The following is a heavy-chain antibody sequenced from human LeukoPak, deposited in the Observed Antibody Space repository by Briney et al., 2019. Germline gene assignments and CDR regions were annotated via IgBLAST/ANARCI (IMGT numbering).Heavy chain of an antibody. CDR1: GFTFSNYA. CDR3: ASQLPYYYYMTV. CDR2: VNGDGSST. V-gene: IGHV3-74*01. D-gene: IGHD2-2*01. J-gene: IGHJ6*03. Sequence: PGGSLRLSCVASGFTFSNYAMTWVRQAPGKGLAWVSRVNGDGSSTNYADSVKGRFTISRDNAENSLYLQMNSLRAEDTAVYYCASQLPYYYYMTVWGEGTTVTVSS.